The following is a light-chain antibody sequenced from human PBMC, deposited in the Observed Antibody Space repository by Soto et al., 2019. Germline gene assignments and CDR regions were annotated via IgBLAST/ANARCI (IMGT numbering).Light chain of an antibody. CDR1: QSISSW. J-gene: IGKJ1*01. V-gene: IGKV1-5*03. CDR2: KAS. Sequence: DIQMTQSPSTLSVSVGDRVTITCRASQSISSWLAWYQQKPGKAPNLLIYKASSLESGVPSRFSGSGSGTEFTLTISSLQPDDFATYYCQQYNSFSRTFGQGTKVEIK. CDR3: QQYNSFSRT.